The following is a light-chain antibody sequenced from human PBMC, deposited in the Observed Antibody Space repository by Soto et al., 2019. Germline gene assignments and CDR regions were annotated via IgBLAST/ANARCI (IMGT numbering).Light chain of an antibody. CDR2: GSS. CDR1: QDVDSNF. J-gene: IGKJ4*01. Sequence: EIVLTQSPGNLSLSPGERATLSCSASQDVDSNFLAWYQQRPGQAPRLLIYGSSRRATGIPDRFSGSGSGTDFTLTISRVGPEDIAVYFCHQYYSSIAFGGVTKVEVK. CDR3: HQYYSSIA. V-gene: IGKV3-20*01.